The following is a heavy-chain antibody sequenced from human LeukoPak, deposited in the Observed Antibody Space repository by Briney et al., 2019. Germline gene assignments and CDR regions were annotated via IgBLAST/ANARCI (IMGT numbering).Heavy chain of an antibody. Sequence: GGSLRLSCAASGFRFSDYYMDWVRQAPGKGLEWVANIKQDGSKKSYVDSVKGRFTISRDNAKNSLYLQMNSLRAEDTAIYYCTRVGYIDEGIDYWGQGTLVTVSS. D-gene: IGHD5-24*01. CDR2: IKQDGSKK. CDR1: GFRFSDYY. V-gene: IGHV3-7*04. J-gene: IGHJ4*02. CDR3: TRVGYIDEGIDY.